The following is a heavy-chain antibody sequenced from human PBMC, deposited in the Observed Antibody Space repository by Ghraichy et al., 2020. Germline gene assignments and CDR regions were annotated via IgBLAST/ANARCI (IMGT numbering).Heavy chain of an antibody. D-gene: IGHD3-16*01. V-gene: IGHV3-23*01. Sequence: APARKQKWVASITGSGDYTYYADSVKGRFTISRDNFESTLYLQMNSLRVEDTALYYCAKGEWLISFDYWGQGTLVTVSS. CDR3: AKGEWLISFDY. CDR2: ITGSGDYT. J-gene: IGHJ4*02.